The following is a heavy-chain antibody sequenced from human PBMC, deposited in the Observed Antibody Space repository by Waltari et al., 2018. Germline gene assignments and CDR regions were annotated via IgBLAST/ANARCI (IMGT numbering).Heavy chain of an antibody. CDR2: ISVSGGRT. D-gene: IGHD3-22*01. V-gene: IGHV3-23*04. CDR1: GYSFTSYW. CDR3: AKDPVPMIVVVISYYFDY. J-gene: IGHJ4*02. Sequence: EVQLVQSGAEVKKPGESLKISCQGSGYSFTSYWIGWVRQAPGKGLEWVSAISVSGGRTYYADSVKGRFTISRDNSKNTLYLQMNSLRAEDTAVYYCAKDPVPMIVVVISYYFDYWGQGTLVIVSS.